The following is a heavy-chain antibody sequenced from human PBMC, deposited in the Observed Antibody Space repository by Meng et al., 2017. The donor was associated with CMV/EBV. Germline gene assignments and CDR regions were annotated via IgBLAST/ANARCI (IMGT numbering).Heavy chain of an antibody. J-gene: IGHJ4*02. Sequence: SQTLSLTCTVSGGSISSSSYYWGWIRQPPGKGLEWIGCIYYSGSTYHNPSLKSRVTISVDTSKNQFSLKLSSVTAADTAVYYCARDNTVVKGIDYWGQGTLVTVSS. V-gene: IGHV4-39*07. CDR1: GGSISSSSYY. D-gene: IGHD4-23*01. CDR3: ARDNTVVKGIDY. CDR2: IYYSGST.